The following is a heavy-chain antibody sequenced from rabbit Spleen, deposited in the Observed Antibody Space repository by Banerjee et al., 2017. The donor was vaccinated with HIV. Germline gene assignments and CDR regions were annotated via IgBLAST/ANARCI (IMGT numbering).Heavy chain of an antibody. Sequence: QEQLVESGGGLVQPGGSLKLSCKASGFDFSSYGVSWVRQAPGKGLEWIGYIDPLFGSIYYASWVNGRFTISSQNAQNTLYLQLNSLTATDTATYFCVRRGDSYDDYGGSFSLWGPGTLVTVS. D-gene: IGHD2-1*01. CDR3: VRRGDSYDDYGGSFSL. J-gene: IGHJ4*01. V-gene: IGHV1S47*01. CDR1: GFDFSSYG. CDR2: IDPLFGSI.